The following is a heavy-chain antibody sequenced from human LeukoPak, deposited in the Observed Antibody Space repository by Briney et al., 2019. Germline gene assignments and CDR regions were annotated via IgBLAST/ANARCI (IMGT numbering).Heavy chain of an antibody. Sequence: SQTLSLTCTVSGGSISSGDYYWSWIRQPPGKGLEWIGYIYHSGSTYYNPSLKSRVTISVDRSKNQFSLKLSSVTAADTAVYYCAGSATYWFDPWGQGTLVTVSS. D-gene: IGHD2-15*01. CDR2: IYHSGST. CDR1: GGSISSGDYY. V-gene: IGHV4-30-2*01. CDR3: AGSATYWFDP. J-gene: IGHJ5*02.